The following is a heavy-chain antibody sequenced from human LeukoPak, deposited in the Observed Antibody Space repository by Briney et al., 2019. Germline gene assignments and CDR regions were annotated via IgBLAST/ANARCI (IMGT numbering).Heavy chain of an antibody. J-gene: IGHJ4*02. Sequence: SETLSLTCAVSGGSFSGYYWTWIRQPPGKGLEWIGEINHSGSTNYNPSLKSRVTLSVDTSKNQFSLKLSSVTAADTAVYYCARGTAMVSFDYWGQGTLVTVSS. CDR3: ARGTAMVSFDY. CDR2: INHSGST. V-gene: IGHV4-34*01. D-gene: IGHD5-18*01. CDR1: GGSFSGYY.